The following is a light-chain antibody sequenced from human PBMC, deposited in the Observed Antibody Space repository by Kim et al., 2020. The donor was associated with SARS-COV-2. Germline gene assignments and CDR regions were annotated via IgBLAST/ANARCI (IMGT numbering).Light chain of an antibody. CDR1: QSVSSN. CDR2: GAS. J-gene: IGKJ5*01. V-gene: IGKV3-15*01. Sequence: SPGESATLSCRASQSVSSNLAWYQQKPGQAPRLLIYGASTRATGIPARFSGSGSGTEFTLTISSLQSEDFAVYYCQQYNNWLPITFGQGTRLEIK. CDR3: QQYNNWLPIT.